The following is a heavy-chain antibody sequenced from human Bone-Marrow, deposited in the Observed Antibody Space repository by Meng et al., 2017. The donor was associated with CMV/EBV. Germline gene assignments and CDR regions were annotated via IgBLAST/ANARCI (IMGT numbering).Heavy chain of an antibody. J-gene: IGHJ4*02. CDR3: ARRNCRSQSCFQFSFGY. CDR1: GGTLSNFP. CDR2: IIPILGTA. V-gene: IGHV1-69*05. Sequence: SVKVSCKASGGTLSNFPINWVRQAPGQGLEWMGGIIPILGTANYAQKFQGRVTITTDDSTNTAFMELNRLTSEDTATYYCARRNCRSQSCFQFSFGYWGQGTLVTVSS. D-gene: IGHD2-15*01.